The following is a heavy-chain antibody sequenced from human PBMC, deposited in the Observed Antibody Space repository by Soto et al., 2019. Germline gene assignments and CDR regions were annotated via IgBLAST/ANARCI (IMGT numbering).Heavy chain of an antibody. Sequence: PSETLSLTCTVSGGSISSSSYYWGWIRQPPGKGLEWIGSIYYSGSTYYNPSLKSRVTISVDTSNNQFSLKLSSVTAADTAVYYCARSREIKDDWLLDFDYWGQGTLVTVSS. CDR3: ARSREIKDDWLLDFDY. J-gene: IGHJ4*02. D-gene: IGHD3-9*01. CDR1: GGSISSSSYY. V-gene: IGHV4-39*01. CDR2: IYYSGST.